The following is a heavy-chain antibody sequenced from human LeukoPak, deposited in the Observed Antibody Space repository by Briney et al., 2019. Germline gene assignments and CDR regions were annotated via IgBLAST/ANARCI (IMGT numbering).Heavy chain of an antibody. J-gene: IGHJ6*02. Sequence: PRGSLRLSCAASGFTFSSYDMHWVRQATGKGLEWVSAIGTAGDTYYPGSVKGRFTISRENAKNSLYLQMNSLRAGDTAVYYCARAIAAANLAGYGMDVWGQGTTVTVSS. CDR2: IGTAGDT. CDR1: GFTFSSYD. V-gene: IGHV3-13*01. CDR3: ARAIAAANLAGYGMDV. D-gene: IGHD6-13*01.